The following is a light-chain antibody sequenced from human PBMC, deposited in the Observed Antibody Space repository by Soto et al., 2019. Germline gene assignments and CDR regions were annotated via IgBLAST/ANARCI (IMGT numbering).Light chain of an antibody. CDR1: QSISSW. Sequence: DIQMTQSPSTLSTSVGDRVTITCRASQSISSWLAWYQQKPGKAPKLLIYKASNLEGGVPSRFSGGGSGTEFTLTIRSLQPDDFATYYCQQNDRYPWTFGQGTTVEIK. CDR3: QQNDRYPWT. J-gene: IGKJ1*01. CDR2: KAS. V-gene: IGKV1-5*03.